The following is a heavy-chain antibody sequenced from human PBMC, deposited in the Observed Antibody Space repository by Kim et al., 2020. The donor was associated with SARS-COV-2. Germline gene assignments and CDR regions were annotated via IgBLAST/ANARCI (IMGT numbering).Heavy chain of an antibody. J-gene: IGHJ4*02. Sequence: ASVKVSCKASGYTFTSYYMHWVRQAPGQGLEWMGIINPSGGSTSYAQKFQGRVTMTRDTSTSTVYMELSSLRSEDTAVYYCASLSVAGRGFDYWGQGTLVTVSS. V-gene: IGHV1-46*01. CDR2: INPSGGST. CDR1: GYTFTSYY. CDR3: ASLSVAGRGFDY. D-gene: IGHD6-19*01.